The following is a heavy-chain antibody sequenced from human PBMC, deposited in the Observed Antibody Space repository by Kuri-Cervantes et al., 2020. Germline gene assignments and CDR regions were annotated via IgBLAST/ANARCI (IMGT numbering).Heavy chain of an antibody. V-gene: IGHV1-18*01. D-gene: IGHD6-13*01. J-gene: IGHJ6*02. Sequence: ASVKVSCKASGYTFGNYGISWVRQAPGQGLEWMGWISAYTGNTDYAQKFQGRVTMTRNTSISTAYMELSSLRSEDTAVYYCARARPPYSSSWYPSNSYYYYYYGMDVWGQGATVTVSS. CDR2: ISAYTGNT. CDR1: GYTFGNYG. CDR3: ARARPPYSSSWYPSNSYYYYYYGMDV.